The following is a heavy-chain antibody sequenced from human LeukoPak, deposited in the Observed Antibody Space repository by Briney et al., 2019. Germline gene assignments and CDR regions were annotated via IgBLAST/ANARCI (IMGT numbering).Heavy chain of an antibody. Sequence: GGSLTLSCAASGFTFSHYGLHWVRQAPGKGLEWVAVIWYDGSNKYHADSVKGRFTISRDNSKNTLYLQMNSLRAEDMAVYYCARANPYDYWGQGTLVTVSS. CDR2: IWYDGSNK. CDR3: ARANPYDY. CDR1: GFTFSHYG. J-gene: IGHJ4*02. V-gene: IGHV3-33*01.